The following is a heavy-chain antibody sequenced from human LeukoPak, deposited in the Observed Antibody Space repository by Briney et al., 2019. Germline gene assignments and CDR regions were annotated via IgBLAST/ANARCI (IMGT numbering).Heavy chain of an antibody. Sequence: PSETLSLTCTVSGGSTSSYYWSWVRHPPGKGLEWNGYIYYSGSTNYNPSLKSRVTISVDTSKNQFSLNLSSVTAADTAVYYCARGVDIWGQGTMVTVSS. J-gene: IGHJ3*02. CDR3: ARGVDI. CDR1: GGSTSSYY. CDR2: IYYSGST. V-gene: IGHV4-59*01.